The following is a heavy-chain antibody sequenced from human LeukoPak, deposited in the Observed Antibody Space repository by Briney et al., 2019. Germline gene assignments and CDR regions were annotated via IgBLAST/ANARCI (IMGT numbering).Heavy chain of an antibody. J-gene: IGHJ4*02. D-gene: IGHD3-16*02. CDR2: IYYSGST. Sequence: SETLSLTCTVSGGSISSYYWSWIRQPPGKGLEWIGYIYYSGSTNYNPSLKSRVTISVDTSKNQFSLKLSSVTAADTAVYYCARRRYRRFFDYWGQGTLVTVSS. CDR3: ARRRYRRFFDY. CDR1: GGSISSYY. V-gene: IGHV4-59*12.